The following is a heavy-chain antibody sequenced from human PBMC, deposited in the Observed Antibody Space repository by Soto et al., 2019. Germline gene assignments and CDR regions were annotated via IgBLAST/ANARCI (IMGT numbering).Heavy chain of an antibody. D-gene: IGHD3-10*01. Sequence: EVQLVESGGGLVQPGRSLRLSCAASGFTFDDYAIHWVRQAPGKGLEWVSGISWNSGSIGYADSVKGRFTISRDNAKNSLYLQMNSLRAEDTALYYCAKDGYYGSGSYYGLDWGQGTLVTVSS. CDR1: GFTFDDYA. V-gene: IGHV3-9*01. CDR2: ISWNSGSI. CDR3: AKDGYYGSGSYYGLD. J-gene: IGHJ4*02.